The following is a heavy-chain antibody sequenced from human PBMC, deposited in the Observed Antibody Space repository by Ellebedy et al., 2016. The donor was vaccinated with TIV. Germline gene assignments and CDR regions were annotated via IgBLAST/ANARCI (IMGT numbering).Heavy chain of an antibody. J-gene: IGHJ3*01. Sequence: AASVKVSCKASGYTSNAYGISWVRQAPGQGLEWMGWISAYNGNTHYAEKLHGRVTMTTDTSTSTAYMELSSLRSDDTAVYYCATDGWQRLVKGDTFDVWGQGTMVIVSS. CDR1: GYTSNAYG. CDR3: ATDGWQRLVKGDTFDV. V-gene: IGHV1-18*04. D-gene: IGHD6-13*01. CDR2: ISAYNGNT.